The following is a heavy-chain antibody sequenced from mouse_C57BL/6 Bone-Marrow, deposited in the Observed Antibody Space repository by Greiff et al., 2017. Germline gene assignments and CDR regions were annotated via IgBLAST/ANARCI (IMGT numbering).Heavy chain of an antibody. CDR1: GYTFTSYW. CDR3: ARGTITTVVPYYFDY. CDR2: IDPSDSET. V-gene: IGHV1-52*01. J-gene: IGHJ2*01. Sequence: QVQLQQPGAELVRPGSSVKLSCKASGYTFTSYWMHWVKQRPIQGLEWIGNIDPSDSETHYNQKFKDKATLTVDKSSSTADMQLSSLTSEDSAVYYCARGTITTVVPYYFDYWGQGTTLTVSS. D-gene: IGHD1-1*01.